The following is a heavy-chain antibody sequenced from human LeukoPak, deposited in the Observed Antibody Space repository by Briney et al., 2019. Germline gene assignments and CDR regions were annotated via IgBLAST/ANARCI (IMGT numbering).Heavy chain of an antibody. CDR3: ARRKIAVAGNWFDP. CDR2: IYYSGST. D-gene: IGHD6-19*01. CDR1: GGSISSYY. Sequence: PSETLSLTCTVSGGSISSYYWSWIRQPPGKGLEWIGYIYYSGSTNYNPSLKSRVPISVDTSKNQFSLKLSSVTAADTAVYYCARRKIAVAGNWFDPWGQGTLVTVSS. J-gene: IGHJ5*02. V-gene: IGHV4-59*08.